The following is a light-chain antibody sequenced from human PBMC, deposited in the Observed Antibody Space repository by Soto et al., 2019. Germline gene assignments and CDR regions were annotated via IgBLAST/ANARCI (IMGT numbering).Light chain of an antibody. Sequence: QSALTPPPSASGSPGQSVSISCTGTGSDVGTYNFVSWYQQHPGKAPKLLIYEVTKRPSGVPDRFSGSKSGNTASLTVSGLQAEDEAEYFCSSYTGDRHFYVFGTGTKVT. V-gene: IGLV2-8*01. J-gene: IGLJ1*01. CDR3: SSYTGDRHFYV. CDR1: GSDVGTYNF. CDR2: EVT.